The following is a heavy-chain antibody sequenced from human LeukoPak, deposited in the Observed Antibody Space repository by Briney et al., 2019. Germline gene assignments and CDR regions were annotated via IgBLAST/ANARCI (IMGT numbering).Heavy chain of an antibody. V-gene: IGHV3-21*01. CDR3: ARLYYGAYNPNWFDP. CDR2: ISSSSSYI. CDR1: GFTFSSYS. D-gene: IGHD1-14*01. Sequence: RGSLRLSCAASGFTFSSYSMNWVRQAPGKGLEWVSSISSSSSYIYYADSVKGRFTISRDNAKNSLYLQMNSLRAEDTAVYYCARLYYGAYNPNWFDPWGRGTLVTVS. J-gene: IGHJ5*02.